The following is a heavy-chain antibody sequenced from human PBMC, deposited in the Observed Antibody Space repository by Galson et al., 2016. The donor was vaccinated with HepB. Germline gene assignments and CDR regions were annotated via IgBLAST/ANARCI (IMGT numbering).Heavy chain of an antibody. CDR1: GFTLTSYA. D-gene: IGHD3-16*01. V-gene: IGHV1-3*01. CDR2: INVGNGNT. Sequence: SVKVSCKASGFTLTSYAIKWVRQAPRQRLEWMGWINVGNGNTKYSEKFQGGVTITRDTSASTVYMELSSLRSEDTAVYYCAREHDIWTSYAFDIWGRGTLVTVSS. J-gene: IGHJ2*01. CDR3: AREHDIWTSYAFDI.